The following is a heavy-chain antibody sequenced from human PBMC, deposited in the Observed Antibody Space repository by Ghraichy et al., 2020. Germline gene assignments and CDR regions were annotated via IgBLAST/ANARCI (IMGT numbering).Heavy chain of an antibody. CDR1: GYSFTSYW. D-gene: IGHD6-13*01. Sequence: GRSLNISCKGSGYSFTSYWIGWVRQMPGKGLEWMGIIYPGDSDTRYSPSFQGQVTISADKSISTAYLQWSSLKASDTAMYYCARLPGIAAAGIYGMDVWGQGTTVTVSS. J-gene: IGHJ6*02. CDR2: IYPGDSDT. V-gene: IGHV5-51*03. CDR3: ARLPGIAAAGIYGMDV.